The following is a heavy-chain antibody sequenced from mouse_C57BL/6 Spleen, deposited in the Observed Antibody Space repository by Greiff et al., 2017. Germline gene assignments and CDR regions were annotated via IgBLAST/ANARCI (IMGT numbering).Heavy chain of an antibody. D-gene: IGHD1-1*01. CDR2: IDPSDSYT. CDR3: ARLFRDGSTYAWYAY. Sequence: VQLQQPGAELVMPGASVKLSCKASGYTFTSYWMHWVKQRPGQGLEWIGEIDPSDSYTKYNQKFKGKSTLTVDNSSSTAYMQLSSLASEDSAVYYCARLFRDGSTYAWYAYWGQGTLVTVSA. V-gene: IGHV1-69*01. CDR1: GYTFTSYW. J-gene: IGHJ3*01.